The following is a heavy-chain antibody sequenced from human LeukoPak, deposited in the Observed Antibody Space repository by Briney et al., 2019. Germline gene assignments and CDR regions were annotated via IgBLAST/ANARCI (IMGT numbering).Heavy chain of an antibody. Sequence: PSETLSLTCTVSGGSISSYYWSWIRQPPGKGLEWIGYIYYSGSTNHNPSLKSRVTISVDTSKNQFSLKLSSVTAADTAVYYCARDQNRAFDIWGQGTMVTVSS. V-gene: IGHV4-59*01. D-gene: IGHD1-14*01. J-gene: IGHJ3*02. CDR3: ARDQNRAFDI. CDR2: IYYSGST. CDR1: GGSISSYY.